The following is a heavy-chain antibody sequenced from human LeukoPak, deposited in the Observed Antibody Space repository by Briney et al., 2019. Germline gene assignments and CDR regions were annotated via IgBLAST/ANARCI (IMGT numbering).Heavy chain of an antibody. CDR3: ARFGYGSGSYYNWFDP. CDR2: IYYSGST. CDR1: GGSISSYY. Sequence: SETLSLTCTVSGGSISSYYWGWIRQPPGKGLEWIGSIYYSGSTYYNPSLKSRVTISVDTSKNQFSLKLSSVTAADTAVYYCARFGYGSGSYYNWFDPWGQGTLVTVSA. V-gene: IGHV4-39*07. J-gene: IGHJ5*02. D-gene: IGHD3-10*01.